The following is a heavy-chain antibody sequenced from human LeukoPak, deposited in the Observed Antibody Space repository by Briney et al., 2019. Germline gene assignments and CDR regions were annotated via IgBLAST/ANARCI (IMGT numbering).Heavy chain of an antibody. CDR1: GYTFTSYA. V-gene: IGHV1-69*05. Sequence: SVKVSCKASGYTFTSYAISWVRQAPGQGLEWMGGIIPNFGTTNYAQKFQGRVTITTDESTSTPYLELRSLRSDDTAVYYCARDRPGSGAGCCYYGIDVWRQGTTVTGSS. CDR3: ARDRPGSGAGCCYYGIDV. J-gene: IGHJ6*02. D-gene: IGHD2-15*01. CDR2: IIPNFGTT.